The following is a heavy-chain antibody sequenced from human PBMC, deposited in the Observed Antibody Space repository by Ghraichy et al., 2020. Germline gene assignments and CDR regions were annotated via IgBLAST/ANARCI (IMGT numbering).Heavy chain of an antibody. V-gene: IGHV1-69*02. D-gene: IGHD5-18*01. Sequence: SVKVSCKAFGGTFSTYSINWVRQAPGQGLEWMGRVIPNIDVTTFAQKFQGRVTFTADKSTSTAYMELNSLTSDDTALYFCARGGYSYGQSFDYWGQGTPVTVSS. CDR3: ARGGYSYGQSFDY. CDR1: GGTFSTYS. CDR2: VIPNIDVT. J-gene: IGHJ4*02.